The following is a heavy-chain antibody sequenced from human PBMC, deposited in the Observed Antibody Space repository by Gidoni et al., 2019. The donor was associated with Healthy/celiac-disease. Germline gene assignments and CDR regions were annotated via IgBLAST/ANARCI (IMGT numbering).Heavy chain of an antibody. CDR2: IYPGDSDT. Sequence: EVQLVQSGAEVNKPGESLKISCKGSGYSFTSYWIGWVRQMPGKGLEWMGIIYPGDSDTRYSPSFQGQVTISADKSISTAYLQWSSLKASDTAMYYCARPRSYYYDSSGYFDYWGQGTLVTVSS. V-gene: IGHV5-51*01. CDR1: GYSFTSYW. CDR3: ARPRSYYYDSSGYFDY. J-gene: IGHJ4*02. D-gene: IGHD3-22*01.